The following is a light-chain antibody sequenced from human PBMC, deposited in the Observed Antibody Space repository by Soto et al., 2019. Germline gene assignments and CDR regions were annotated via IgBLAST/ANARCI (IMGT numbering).Light chain of an antibody. CDR3: QQYYSTPYT. V-gene: IGKV4-1*01. CDR1: QSVLYSSNNKNY. Sequence: DIVMTQSPDSLAVSLGERATINCKSSQSVLYSSNNKNYLAWYHQKPGQPPKLLIYWASTRESGVPDRFSGSGSGTDFTLTISSLQAEDVAVCFCQQYYSTPYTFGQGTKLEIK. CDR2: WAS. J-gene: IGKJ2*01.